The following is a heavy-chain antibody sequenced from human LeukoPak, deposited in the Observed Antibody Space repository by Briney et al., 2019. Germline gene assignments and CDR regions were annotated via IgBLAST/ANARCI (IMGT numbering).Heavy chain of an antibody. CDR1: GFTFSSYA. D-gene: IGHD6-13*01. V-gene: IGHV3-23*01. Sequence: GGSLRLSCAASGFTFSSYAMSWVRQAPGKGLEWVSAISGSGGSTYYADSVKGRSTISRDNSKNTLYLQMNSLRAEDTAVYYCAKVNSSSWYGSRWFDPWGQGTLVTVSS. J-gene: IGHJ5*02. CDR3: AKVNSSSWYGSRWFDP. CDR2: ISGSGGST.